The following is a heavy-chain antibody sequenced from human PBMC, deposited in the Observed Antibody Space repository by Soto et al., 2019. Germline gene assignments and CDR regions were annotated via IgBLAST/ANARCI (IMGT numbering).Heavy chain of an antibody. CDR1: GGSISSSRYY. CDR2: IYYSGST. V-gene: IGHV4-39*01. Sequence: PSETLSLTCTVSGGSISSSRYYWGWIRQPPGKGLEWIGSIYYSGSTYYNPSLKSRVTISVDTSKNQFSLKLSSVTAADTAVYYCARRRQYCSSTSCYFDYWGQGTLVTVSS. CDR3: ARRRQYCSSTSCYFDY. D-gene: IGHD2-2*01. J-gene: IGHJ4*02.